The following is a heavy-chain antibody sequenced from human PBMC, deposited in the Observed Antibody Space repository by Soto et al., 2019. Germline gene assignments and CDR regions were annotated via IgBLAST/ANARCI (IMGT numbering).Heavy chain of an antibody. J-gene: IGHJ4*01. CDR3: AKEGTTVGRFFDY. Sequence: EVQLLESGGDLVQPGGALKLSCATSGLTFSTYGMNWVRQAPGKGLEWVAGISGGGISTYYADSVKGRFTISRDNYKNTVFLEMNSLRVEDTALYYCAKEGTTVGRFFDYWGRGTMVTVSS. CDR1: GLTFSTYG. CDR2: ISGGGIST. D-gene: IGHD4-17*01. V-gene: IGHV3-23*01.